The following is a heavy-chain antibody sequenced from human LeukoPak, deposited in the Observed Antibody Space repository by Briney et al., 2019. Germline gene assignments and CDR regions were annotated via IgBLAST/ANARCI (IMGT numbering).Heavy chain of an antibody. CDR3: ARDGAVAGHDAFDI. D-gene: IGHD6-19*01. J-gene: IGHJ3*02. CDR2: IIPILGIA. CDR1: GGTFSSYA. Sequence: SVKVSCKASGGTFSSYAISWVRQAPGQGLEWMGRIIPILGIANYAQKFQGRVTITADKSTSTAYMELGSLRSEDTAVYYCARDGAVAGHDAFDIWGQGTMVTVSS. V-gene: IGHV1-69*04.